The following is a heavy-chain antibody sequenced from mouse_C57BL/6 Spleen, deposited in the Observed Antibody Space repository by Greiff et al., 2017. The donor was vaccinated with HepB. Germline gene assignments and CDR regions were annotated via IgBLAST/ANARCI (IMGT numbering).Heavy chain of an antibody. Sequence: DVMLVESGEGLVKPGGSLKLSCAASGFTFSSYAMSWVRQTPEKRLEWVAYISSGGDYIYYADTVKGRFTISRDNARNTLYLQMSSLKSEDTAMYYCTRANPWFAYWGQGTLVTVSA. CDR1: GFTFSSYA. D-gene: IGHD6-1*01. CDR3: TRANPWFAY. J-gene: IGHJ3*01. CDR2: ISSGGDYI. V-gene: IGHV5-9-1*02.